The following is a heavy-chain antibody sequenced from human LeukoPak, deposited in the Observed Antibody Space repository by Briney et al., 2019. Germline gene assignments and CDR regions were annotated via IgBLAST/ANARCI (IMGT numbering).Heavy chain of an antibody. D-gene: IGHD3-22*01. J-gene: IGHJ4*02. V-gene: IGHV3-30*02. CDR3: AKDSPSSHYYDSSGSITMDY. CDR2: IRYDGSNK. CDR1: GFTFSGYG. Sequence: PGGSLRLSCAASGFTFSGYGMHWVRQAPGKGLEWVAFIRYDGSNKYYADSVKGRFTISRDNSKNTLYLQMNSLRAEDTAVYYCAKDSPSSHYYDSSGSITMDYWGQGTLVTVSS.